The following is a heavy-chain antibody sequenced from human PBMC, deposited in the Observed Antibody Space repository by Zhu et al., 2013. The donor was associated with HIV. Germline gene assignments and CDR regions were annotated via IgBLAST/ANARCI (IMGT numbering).Heavy chain of an antibody. D-gene: IGHD3-22*01. CDR2: MNPNSGGT. Sequence: QVLLVQSGTEVKKPRASVKVSCRASGYLFSNYYIHWVRQAPGQGLEWMGWMNPNSGGTNYAQKFQGRVTMTRDTSISTAYMELSRLRSDDTAVYYCARREGYYYDSSGSRAFDYVGPGNPGHRLL. CDR1: GYLFSNYY. V-gene: IGHV1-2*02. CDR3: ARREGYYYDSSGSRAFDY. J-gene: IGHJ4*02.